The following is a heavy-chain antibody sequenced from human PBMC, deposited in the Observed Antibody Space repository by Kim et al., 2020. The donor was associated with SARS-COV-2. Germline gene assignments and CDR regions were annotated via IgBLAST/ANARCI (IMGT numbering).Heavy chain of an antibody. D-gene: IGHD3-22*01. J-gene: IGHJ4*02. Sequence: GGSLRLSCTASGFTFSSYGMHWVRQPLGKGLEWVAAIWYDGTNKYHADSVKGRFTISRDNSKNTLYLQMTSLGAEDTAVYFCAKSHNYDTFGFFDFWGQG. CDR1: GFTFSSYG. V-gene: IGHV3-33*06. CDR2: IWYDGTNK. CDR3: AKSHNYDTFGFFDF.